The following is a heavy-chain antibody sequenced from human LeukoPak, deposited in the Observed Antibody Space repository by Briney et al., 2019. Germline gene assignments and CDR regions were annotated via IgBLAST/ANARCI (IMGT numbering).Heavy chain of an antibody. D-gene: IGHD3-3*01. Sequence: GGSLRLSCAVSGIPFINAWMTWVRQAPGKGLEWVSYISSSSSTIYYADSVKGRFTISRDNAKNSLYLQMNSLRDEDTAVYYCAREASITIFGVVIIRGSQNYYGMDVWGQGTTVTVSS. V-gene: IGHV3-48*02. J-gene: IGHJ6*02. CDR3: AREASITIFGVVIIRGSQNYYGMDV. CDR2: ISSSSSTI. CDR1: GIPFINAW.